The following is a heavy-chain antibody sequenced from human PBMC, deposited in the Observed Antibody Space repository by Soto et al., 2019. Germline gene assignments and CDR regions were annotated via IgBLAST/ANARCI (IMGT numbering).Heavy chain of an antibody. D-gene: IGHD6-13*01. J-gene: IGHJ6*02. CDR2: IYHSGST. V-gene: IGHV4-30-2*01. Sequence: PSETLSLTCAVSGGSISSGGYSWSWIRQPPGKGLEWIGYIYHSGSTYYNPSLKSRVTISVDRSKNQFSLKVISVTAADTAVYYCRRSSRYSTDVWGQGTTVTVSS. CDR3: RRSSRYSTDV. CDR1: GGSISSGGYS.